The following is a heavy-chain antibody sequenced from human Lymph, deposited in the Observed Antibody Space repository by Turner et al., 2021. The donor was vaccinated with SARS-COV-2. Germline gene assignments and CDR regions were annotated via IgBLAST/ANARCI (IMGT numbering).Heavy chain of an antibody. CDR3: AREGVTVSCYYYGMDV. D-gene: IGHD4-17*01. Sequence: QVHLVQSGAEVMKAGASVEVSCTASGYTFTGYYMHWVRQAPGQGLEWMGWLNLNSGGTNYAQKCQGRVTMTRDTSISTAYMELSRLSSDDTAVYYWAREGVTVSCYYYGMDVWGQGTTVTVSS. CDR1: GYTFTGYY. V-gene: IGHV1-2*02. J-gene: IGHJ6*02. CDR2: LNLNSGGT.